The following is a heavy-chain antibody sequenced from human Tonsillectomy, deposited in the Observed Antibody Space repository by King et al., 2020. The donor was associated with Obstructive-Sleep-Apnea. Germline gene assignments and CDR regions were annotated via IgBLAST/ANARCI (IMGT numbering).Heavy chain of an antibody. Sequence: VQLVESGGGLVQPGGSLRLSCAASGFTFGDYAMNWVRQAPGEGLEWVATFSAGAGSTYYGDSVKGRFTISRDYSKNTLYREMNSLRAEDTAGYFCARAASRYRNERTPYDRSGGGAFDLWGRGRMVPVS. CDR2: FSAGAGST. J-gene: IGHJ3*01. CDR3: ARAASRYRNERTPYDRSGGGAFDL. D-gene: IGHD3-22*01. V-gene: IGHV3-23*04. CDR1: GFTFGDYA.